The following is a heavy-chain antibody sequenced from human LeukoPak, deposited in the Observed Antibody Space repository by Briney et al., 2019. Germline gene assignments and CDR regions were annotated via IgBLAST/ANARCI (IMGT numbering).Heavy chain of an antibody. V-gene: IGHV3-48*03. D-gene: IGHD6-13*01. J-gene: IGHJ4*02. CDR2: IGTGGPT. Sequence: GGSLRLSCAASGFTFSTYEMNWVRQAPGKGLEWVSYIGTGGPTYYADSVKGRFTISRDNAKNSLYLQMNSLRAEDTAVYYCATTSIAAAVPGCFDYWGQGTLVTDFS. CDR1: GFTFSTYE. CDR3: ATTSIAAAVPGCFDY.